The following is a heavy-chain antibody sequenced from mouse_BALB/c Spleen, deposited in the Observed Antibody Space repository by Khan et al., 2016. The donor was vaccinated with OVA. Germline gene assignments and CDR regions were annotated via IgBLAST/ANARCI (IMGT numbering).Heavy chain of an antibody. CDR3: SRSPYGNFAY. CDR2: INSDGDSP. J-gene: IGHJ3*01. Sequence: EVELVESGGALVKPGGSLKLSCAASGFTFSTYAMSWVRQTPEKRLEWVATINSDGDSPYYPDSVTGRFTISRDNAKNTLYLQMSSLRSEDTAMYYCSRSPYGNFAYWGQGTLVTVSA. CDR1: GFTFSTYA. V-gene: IGHV5-9-3*01. D-gene: IGHD2-1*01.